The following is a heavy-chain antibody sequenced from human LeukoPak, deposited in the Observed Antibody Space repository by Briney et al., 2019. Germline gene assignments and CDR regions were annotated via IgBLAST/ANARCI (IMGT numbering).Heavy chain of an antibody. J-gene: IGHJ6*02. V-gene: IGHV3-66*01. CDR2: IYSGGTT. Sequence: GGSLRLSCAASGFIVSSNYMSWVRQASGKGLEWVSVIYSGGTTYYADSVKGRFTISRDNSKNTLYLQMNSLRAEDTAVYYCARDQDPYRNGYTLGGMDVWGQGTTVTVSS. D-gene: IGHD5-24*01. CDR3: ARDQDPYRNGYTLGGMDV. CDR1: GFIVSSNY.